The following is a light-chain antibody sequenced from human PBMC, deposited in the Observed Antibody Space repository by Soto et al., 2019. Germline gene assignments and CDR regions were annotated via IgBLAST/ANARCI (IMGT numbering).Light chain of an antibody. Sequence: DIVMTQSPDSLAVSLGERATINGKSSQSVLYSSNNKNYLAWYQQKPGQPPKLLIYWASTRESGVPDRFSGSGSGTEFTLTISSLQAEDVAVYYCQQYYSTPQTFGQGTKLEIE. V-gene: IGKV4-1*01. CDR2: WAS. CDR1: QSVLYSSNNKNY. CDR3: QQYYSTPQT. J-gene: IGKJ2*01.